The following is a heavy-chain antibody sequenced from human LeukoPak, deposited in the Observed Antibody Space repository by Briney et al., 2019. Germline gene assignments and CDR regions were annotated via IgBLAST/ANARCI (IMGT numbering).Heavy chain of an antibody. Sequence: SSETLSLTCTGSGGSITSRSYYWGWIRQPPGKGLEWIGSIYHSGSTYYNSSLKSRVTISVDTSKSQFSLKLSSVTAADTAVYYCAKAGIDFFYYFDYWGQGILVTVSS. CDR1: GGSITSRSYY. D-gene: IGHD3/OR15-3a*01. V-gene: IGHV4-39*01. CDR3: AKAGIDFFYYFDY. CDR2: IYHSGST. J-gene: IGHJ4*02.